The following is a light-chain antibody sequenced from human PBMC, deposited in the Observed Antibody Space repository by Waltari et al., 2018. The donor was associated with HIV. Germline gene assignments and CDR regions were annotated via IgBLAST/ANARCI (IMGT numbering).Light chain of an antibody. CDR3: HQYNNWPRT. CDR2: GAS. J-gene: IGKJ1*01. V-gene: IGKV3-15*01. Sequence: EIVMTQSPATLSVSPGERVTLSCRASRSVSSNLAWYRQKPGQAPRLLIYGASTRATGIPARFSGSGSGTEFTLTISSLQSEDFAVYYCHQYNNWPRTFGQGTKVEIK. CDR1: RSVSSN.